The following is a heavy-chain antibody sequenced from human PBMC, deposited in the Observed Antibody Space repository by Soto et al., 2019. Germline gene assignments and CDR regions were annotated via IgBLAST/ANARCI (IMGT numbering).Heavy chain of an antibody. J-gene: IGHJ6*02. CDR1: GGSFSGYY. V-gene: IGHV4-34*01. D-gene: IGHD3-3*01. Sequence: TSETLSLTCAVYGGSFSGYYWSWIRQPPGKGLEWIGEINHSGSTNYNPSLKSRVTISVDTSKNQFSLKLSSVTAAGTAVYYCARGRVTIFGVVYYYGMDVWGQGTTVTVSS. CDR3: ARGRVTIFGVVYYYGMDV. CDR2: INHSGST.